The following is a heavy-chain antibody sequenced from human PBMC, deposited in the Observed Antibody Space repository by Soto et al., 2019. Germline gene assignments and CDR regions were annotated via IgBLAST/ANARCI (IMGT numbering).Heavy chain of an antibody. V-gene: IGHV4-59*01. CDR2: VFYNGIT. J-gene: IGHJ4*02. CDR3: ARGEPKSPTTGGFDY. CDR1: GGSINSYY. Sequence: QVQLQESGPGLVKPSETLSLTCTVSGGSINSYYWNWIRQPPGKGLEWIGFVFYNGITNYNPSLKSRVTISIETSKKQISLKFTSVTAADTAVYFCARGEPKSPTTGGFDYWGQGTLVTVSS. D-gene: IGHD4-17*01.